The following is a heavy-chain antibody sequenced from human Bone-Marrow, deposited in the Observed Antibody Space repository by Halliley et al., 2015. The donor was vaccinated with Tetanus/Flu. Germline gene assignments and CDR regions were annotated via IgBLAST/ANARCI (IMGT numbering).Heavy chain of an antibody. Sequence: TLSLTCAVSGGSIRSGGYYWGWIRQPPGKGLQWIAYSYYSGSTYYNPSLKSRVTISVDTSKNQFSLKLSSVTAADTAVYYCARGVGNNWFDPWGQGTLVTVSS. V-gene: IGHV4-31*11. J-gene: IGHJ5*02. D-gene: IGHD3-3*01. CDR2: SYYSGST. CDR3: ARGVGNNWFDP. CDR1: GGSIRSGGYY.